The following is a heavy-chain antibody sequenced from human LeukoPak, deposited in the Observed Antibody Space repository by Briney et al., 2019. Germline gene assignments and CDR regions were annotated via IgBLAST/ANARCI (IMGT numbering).Heavy chain of an antibody. V-gene: IGHV4-39*07. CDR2: IYYSGST. CDR1: GGSISSSSYY. CDR3: AGYSSSDHSIDY. J-gene: IGHJ4*02. D-gene: IGHD6-13*01. Sequence: PSETLSLTCTVSGGSISSSSYYWGWIRQPPGKGLEWIGSIYYSGSTYYNPSLKSRVTISVDTSKNQFSLKLSSVTAADTAVYYCAGYSSSDHSIDYWGQGTLVTVSS.